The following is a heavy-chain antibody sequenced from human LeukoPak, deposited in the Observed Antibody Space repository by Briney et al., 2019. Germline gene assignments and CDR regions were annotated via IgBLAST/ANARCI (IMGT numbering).Heavy chain of an antibody. J-gene: IGHJ4*02. V-gene: IGHV4-59*12. CDR2: IYYSGST. D-gene: IGHD4-23*01. CDR3: ARSDYGGKLDY. Sequence: PSETLSLTCTVSGGSISSYYWSWIRQPPGKGLEWIGYIYYSGSTYYNPSLKSRGTISVDRSKNQLSLRLSSVTAADTAVYYCARSDYGGKLDYWGQGILVTVSS. CDR1: GGSISSYY.